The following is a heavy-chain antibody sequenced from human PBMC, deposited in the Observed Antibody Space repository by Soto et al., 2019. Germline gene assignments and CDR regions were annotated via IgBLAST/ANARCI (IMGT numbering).Heavy chain of an antibody. CDR1: GFTFSDHY. V-gene: IGHV3-72*01. CDR3: ATVSGSGSYDFDY. CDR2: TRNKANSYTT. Sequence: EVQLVESGGGLVQPGGSLRLSCAASGFTFSDHYMDWVRQAPGKGLEWVGRTRNKANSYTTEYAASVKGRFTISRDDSKNSLYLQMNSLKTEDTAVYYCATVSGSGSYDFDYWGQGTLVTVSS. D-gene: IGHD1-26*01. J-gene: IGHJ4*02.